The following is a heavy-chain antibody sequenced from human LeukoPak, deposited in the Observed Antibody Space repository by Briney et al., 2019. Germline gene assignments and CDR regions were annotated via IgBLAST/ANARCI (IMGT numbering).Heavy chain of an antibody. CDR2: INPSGGST. CDR1: GYTFTNYY. J-gene: IGHJ4*02. Sequence: GASVKVSCKASGYTFTNYYMHWERQAPGQGLEWMGIINPSGGSTSYAQKFQGRVTMTRDTSTSTVYMELSSLRSEDTAVYYCAGGSYRYGLDYWGQGTLVTVSS. CDR3: AGGSYRYGLDY. D-gene: IGHD3-16*02. V-gene: IGHV1-46*01.